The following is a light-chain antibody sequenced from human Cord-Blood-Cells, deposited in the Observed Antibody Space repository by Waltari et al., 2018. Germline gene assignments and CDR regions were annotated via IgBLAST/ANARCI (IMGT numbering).Light chain of an antibody. CDR3: CSYAGSSTFRV. V-gene: IGLV2-23*03. CDR1: SSDVGSYNL. Sequence: QSALTQPASVSGSPGQSITISCTGTSSDVGSYNLVSWYQQHPGKAPKLMIYEGSKRPSGVSKRFSGSKSGNTASLTISGLQAEDEADYDCCSYAGSSTFRVFGGGTKLTVL. CDR2: EGS. J-gene: IGLJ2*01.